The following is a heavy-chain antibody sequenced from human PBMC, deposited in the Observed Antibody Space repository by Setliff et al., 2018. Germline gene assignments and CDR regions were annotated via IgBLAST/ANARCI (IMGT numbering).Heavy chain of an antibody. CDR3: VSSGRGHDFIIYYFDS. V-gene: IGHV4-34*08. J-gene: IGHJ4*02. CDR1: GGTFSDYH. CDR2: INHRGST. Sequence: TSETLSLTCAAYGGTFSDYHWTWIRQSPEKGLEWIGEINHRGSTNYNPSLKSRVTISDDTSRNQLSLRLTSVTAADTAVCYCVSSGRGHDFIIYYFDSWGRGAQVTVSS. D-gene: IGHD5-12*01.